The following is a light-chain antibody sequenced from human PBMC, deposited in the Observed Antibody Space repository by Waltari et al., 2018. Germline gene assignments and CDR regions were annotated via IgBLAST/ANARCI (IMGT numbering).Light chain of an antibody. V-gene: IGKV3-20*01. CDR2: GAS. CDR3: QQYGSSPWT. CDR1: QSVSRSY. J-gene: IGKJ1*01. Sequence: EIVLTQSPGTLSLSPGERATLSCRASQSVSRSYLAWYQQKPAQTPRLLIHGASNRATXIPXRXSGSXSGTDFTLTISRLEPEDFAVYYCQQYGSSPWTFGQGTKVEIK.